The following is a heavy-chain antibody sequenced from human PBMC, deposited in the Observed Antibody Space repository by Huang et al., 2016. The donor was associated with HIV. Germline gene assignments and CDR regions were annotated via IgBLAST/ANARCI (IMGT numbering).Heavy chain of an antibody. Sequence: QVQLLQSGAEVKKPGSSVKVSCKASGGPFRSYSIAGVRQAPGQGLEWMARFMPVFDSPNYAQKLQGRVRVTADESTSTVYMELRDLGPDDTAVYFCARGSLEYSVSSSLDYWGQGTHVTVSS. CDR1: GGPFRSYS. CDR2: FMPVFDSP. CDR3: ARGSLEYSVSSSLDY. J-gene: IGHJ4*02. V-gene: IGHV1-69*13. D-gene: IGHD4-4*01.